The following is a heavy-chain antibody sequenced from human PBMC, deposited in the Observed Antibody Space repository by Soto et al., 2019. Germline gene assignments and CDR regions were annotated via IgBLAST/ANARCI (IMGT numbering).Heavy chain of an antibody. CDR3: ARAYYDFWSDTGGYFDY. CDR2: IYYSGST. CDR1: GGSISSSSYY. D-gene: IGHD3-3*01. Sequence: QLQLQESGPGLVKPSETLSLTCTVSGGSISSSSYYWGWIRQPPGKGLEWIGSIYYSGSTYYNPSLKSRVTISVDTSKNQFSLKLSSVTAADAAVYYCARAYYDFWSDTGGYFDYWGQGTLVTVSS. V-gene: IGHV4-39*01. J-gene: IGHJ4*02.